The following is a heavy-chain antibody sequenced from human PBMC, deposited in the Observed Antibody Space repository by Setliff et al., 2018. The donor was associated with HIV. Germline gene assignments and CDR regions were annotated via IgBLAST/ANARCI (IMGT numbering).Heavy chain of an antibody. J-gene: IGHJ4*01. CDR3: AKDGISGGAYPPYYFDY. D-gene: IGHD2-15*01. Sequence: GGSLRLSCAASGFTFSAFPMHWVRQAPGKGLEWVAPISFDGDNTHFADSVRGRFTISRDNSKSAMSLQMHSVTPEDAAVYYCAKDGISGGAYPPYYFDYWGHGTLVTVSS. CDR1: GFTFSAFP. CDR2: ISFDGDNT. V-gene: IGHV3-30*04.